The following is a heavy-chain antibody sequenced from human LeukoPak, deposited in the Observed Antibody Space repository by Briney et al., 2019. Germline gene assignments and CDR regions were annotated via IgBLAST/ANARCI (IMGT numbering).Heavy chain of an antibody. V-gene: IGHV3-30*02. J-gene: IGHJ4*02. CDR3: ANGDCRGGRCSSGAH. D-gene: IGHD2-15*01. Sequence: SGGSLRLSCTGPGFTFRSYGMHWVRQAPGKGLEWVAYTRDDASKTWYGGSVKGRFTISRDNSKNTLYLHMNSVRGEDTAMYYCANGDCRGGRCSSGAHWGQGTLVTVSS. CDR1: GFTFRSYG. CDR2: TRDDASKT.